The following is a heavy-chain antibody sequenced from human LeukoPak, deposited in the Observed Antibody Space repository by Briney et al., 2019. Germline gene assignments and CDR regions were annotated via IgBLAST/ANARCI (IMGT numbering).Heavy chain of an antibody. CDR1: GYTFTSYD. D-gene: IGHD2-15*01. J-gene: IGHJ4*02. CDR2: LNPNSGYT. CDR3: ARSSGDARY. Sequence: ASVKVSCKASGYTFTSYDIIWVRQATGQGLEWMGWLNPNSGYTGYAQKFQGRVTMTRNTSISTAYMELSSLRSEDTAVYYCARSSGDARYWGQGTLVTVSS. V-gene: IGHV1-8*01.